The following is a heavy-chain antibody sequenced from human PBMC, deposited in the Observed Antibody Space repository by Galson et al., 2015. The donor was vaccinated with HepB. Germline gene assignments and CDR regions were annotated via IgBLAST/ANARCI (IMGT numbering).Heavy chain of an antibody. Sequence: SLRLSCAASGFTVTSNYMTWVRQSPGKGLEWVSDISTGDTTYYADAVKGRFTISKDNSKNTLYLQMNTLRADDTAVYYCARGPSLRHPLIRGGLDYWGQGTLVTVSS. V-gene: IGHV3-53*01. J-gene: IGHJ4*02. CDR1: GFTVTSNY. D-gene: IGHD3-16*01. CDR2: ISTGDTT. CDR3: ARGPSLRHPLIRGGLDY.